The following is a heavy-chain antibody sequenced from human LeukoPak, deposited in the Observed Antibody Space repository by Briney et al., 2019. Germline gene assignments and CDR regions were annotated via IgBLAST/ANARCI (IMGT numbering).Heavy chain of an antibody. J-gene: IGHJ4*02. D-gene: IGHD3-22*01. CDR3: AKDPYVGGGYHFDS. CDR2: ISSSGSSI. Sequence: PGGSLRLSCAASGFTFSSYEMNWVRQAPGKGLEWVSYISSSGSSIYYADSGKGRFTISRDNAKNSLYLQMNSLRAEDTAIYYCAKDPYVGGGYHFDSWGQGSLVTVSS. V-gene: IGHV3-48*03. CDR1: GFTFSSYE.